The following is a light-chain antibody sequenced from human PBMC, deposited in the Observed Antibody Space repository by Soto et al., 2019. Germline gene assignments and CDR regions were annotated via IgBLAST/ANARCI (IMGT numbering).Light chain of an antibody. J-gene: IGLJ1*01. CDR3: TSFAGSGTYV. CDR2: DVT. V-gene: IGLV2-14*01. Sequence: QSAPTQPAPVSGAPGQSISISFPRNNNEIGGYNYVSWYQQYPGKAPKLIIFDVTNRPSGVSDRFSGSKSGSTASLTISGLQADDEADYYCTSFAGSGTYVFGTGTKVTVL. CDR1: NNEIGGYNY.